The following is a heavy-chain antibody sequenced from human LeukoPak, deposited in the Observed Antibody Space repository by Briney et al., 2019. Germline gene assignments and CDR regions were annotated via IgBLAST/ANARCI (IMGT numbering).Heavy chain of an antibody. CDR1: GFTFSSYA. CDR2: INHSGST. CDR3: ARGRQPPLLYYYYGMDV. J-gene: IGHJ6*02. D-gene: IGHD1-1*01. Sequence: GSLRLSCAASGFTFSSYAMSWVRQPPGKGLEWIGEINHSGSTNYNPSLKSRVTISVDTSKNQFSLKLGSVTAADTAVYYCARGRQPPLLYYYYGMDVWGQGTRSPSP. V-gene: IGHV4-34*01.